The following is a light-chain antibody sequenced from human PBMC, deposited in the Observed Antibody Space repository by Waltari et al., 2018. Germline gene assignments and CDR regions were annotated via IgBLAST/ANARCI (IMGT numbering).Light chain of an antibody. V-gene: IGLV1-40*01. CDR3: QSYDSSLSGSV. J-gene: IGLJ3*02. Sequence: QSVLTQPPSVSGAPGQSVTISCTGSSANSGAGFDVPWYQQIPGTAPKLLIYGKSNRPSGVPDRFSGSKSGTSASLAITGLQADDEADYYCQSYDSSLSGSVFGGGTKLTVL. CDR1: SANSGAGFD. CDR2: GKS.